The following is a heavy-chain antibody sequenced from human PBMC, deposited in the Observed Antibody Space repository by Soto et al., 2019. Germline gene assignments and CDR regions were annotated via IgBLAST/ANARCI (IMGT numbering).Heavy chain of an antibody. Sequence: GGSLRLSCAASGFTFSSYWMSWVRQAPGKGLEWVANIKQDGSEKYYVDSVKGRFTISRDNAKNSLYLQMNSLRAEDTAVYYCARDMEGHALLWFGELLARGHDAFDIWGQGTMVTVSS. V-gene: IGHV3-7*01. J-gene: IGHJ3*02. CDR2: IKQDGSEK. CDR1: GFTFSSYW. D-gene: IGHD3-10*01. CDR3: ARDMEGHALLWFGELLARGHDAFDI.